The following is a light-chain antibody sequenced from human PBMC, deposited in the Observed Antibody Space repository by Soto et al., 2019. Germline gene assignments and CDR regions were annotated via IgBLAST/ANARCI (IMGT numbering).Light chain of an antibody. CDR3: AAWDDSLNGFVA. V-gene: IGLV1-44*01. J-gene: IGLJ2*01. CDR1: IANIGNNI. CDR2: SNN. Sequence: QSVLTQPPSASGTPGQRVTIPCSGIIANIGNNIANWYQQLPVTAPKLLIYSNNQRPSGVPDRFSGSKSGASASLAISGLQSEDEAYYYCAAWDDSLNGFVAFGGGTKVTVL.